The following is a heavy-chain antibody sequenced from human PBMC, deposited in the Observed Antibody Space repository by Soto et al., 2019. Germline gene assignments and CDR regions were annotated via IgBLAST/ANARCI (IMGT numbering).Heavy chain of an antibody. CDR3: ARDRPPPYYDFWSGYLYYYYYGMDV. J-gene: IGHJ6*02. CDR1: GDSVSSNSAA. D-gene: IGHD3-3*01. Sequence: SQTLSLTCAISGDSVSSNSAAWNWIRQSPSRGLEWLGRTYYRSKWYNDYAVSVKSRITINPDTSKNQFSLQLNSVTPEDTAVYYCARDRPPPYYDFWSGYLYYYYYGMDVWGQGTTVTSP. V-gene: IGHV6-1*01. CDR2: TYYRSKWYN.